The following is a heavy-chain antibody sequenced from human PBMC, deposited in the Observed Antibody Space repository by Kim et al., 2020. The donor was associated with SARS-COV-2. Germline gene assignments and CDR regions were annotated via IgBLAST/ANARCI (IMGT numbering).Heavy chain of an antibody. CDR3: AKDPTTLIVGATAGPNDY. J-gene: IGHJ4*02. CDR1: GFTFSSYA. D-gene: IGHD1-26*01. Sequence: GGSLRLSCAASGFTFSSYAMSWVRQAPGKGLEWVSAISGSGGSTYYADSVKGRFTISRDNSKNTLYLQMNSLGAEDTAVYYCAKDPTTLIVGATAGPNDYWGQGTLVTVSS. V-gene: IGHV3-23*01. CDR2: ISGSGGST.